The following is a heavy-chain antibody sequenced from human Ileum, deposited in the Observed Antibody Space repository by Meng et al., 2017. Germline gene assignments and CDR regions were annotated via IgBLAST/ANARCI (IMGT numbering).Heavy chain of an antibody. Sequence: DPGPVLGRPSQTLALPCTVSGGSVSSAKSYWSLIRQTPGKGLEWIRYVYKTGNTNSNPSLRSRLPMSVDTSNSQFSLKLTSVTAADTAVYYCARGGGGGWPNWFDPWGQGTLVTVSS. CDR1: GGSVSSAKSY. CDR2: VYKTGNT. D-gene: IGHD6-19*01. CDR3: ARGGGGGWPNWFDP. V-gene: IGHV4-61*01. J-gene: IGHJ5*02.